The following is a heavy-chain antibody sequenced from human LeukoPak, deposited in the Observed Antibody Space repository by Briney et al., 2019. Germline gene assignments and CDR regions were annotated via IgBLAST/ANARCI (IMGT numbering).Heavy chain of an antibody. D-gene: IGHD6-13*01. J-gene: IGHJ4*02. V-gene: IGHV3-9*01. CDR2: ISWNSGSI. Sequence: GGSLRLSCAASGFTFDDYAMHWVRHAPGKGLEWVSGISWNSGSIGYADSVKGRFTISRDDSKNSLYLQMNSLRTEDTALYYCASSIAAAGYFDYWGQGTLVTVSS. CDR3: ASSIAAAGYFDY. CDR1: GFTFDDYA.